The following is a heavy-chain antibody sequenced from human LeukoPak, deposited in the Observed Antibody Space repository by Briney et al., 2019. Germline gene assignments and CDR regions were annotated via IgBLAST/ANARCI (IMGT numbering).Heavy chain of an antibody. Sequence: GWSLRLSCAASGFTFSSYGMHWVRQAPGKGLEWGSVISYGGSNKYCADSVKGRFTISRDNSKNTLYLQMNSLRAEDTAVYYCAKEASGSGSGIRGMDVWGQGTTVTVSS. D-gene: IGHD3-10*01. CDR2: ISYGGSNK. V-gene: IGHV3-30*18. CDR3: AKEASGSGSGIRGMDV. J-gene: IGHJ6*02. CDR1: GFTFSSYG.